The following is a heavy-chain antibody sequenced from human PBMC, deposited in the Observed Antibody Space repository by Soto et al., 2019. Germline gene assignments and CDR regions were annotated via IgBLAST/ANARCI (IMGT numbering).Heavy chain of an antibody. Sequence: EVQLVESGGGLVKPGGSLRLSCAASGFTFSSYSMNWVHQAPGKGLEWVSSISSSSSYIYYADSVKGRFTISRDNAKNSLYLQMNSLRAEDTAVYYCARGGAIAARPGYYYYYMDVWGKGTTVTVSS. CDR1: GFTFSSYS. D-gene: IGHD6-6*01. V-gene: IGHV3-21*01. CDR3: ARGGAIAARPGYYYYYMDV. CDR2: ISSSSSYI. J-gene: IGHJ6*03.